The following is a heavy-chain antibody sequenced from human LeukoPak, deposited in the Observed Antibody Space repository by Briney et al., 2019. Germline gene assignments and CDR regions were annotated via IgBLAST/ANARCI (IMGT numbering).Heavy chain of an antibody. CDR3: AKDYVGVNPDAFGV. J-gene: IGHJ3*01. V-gene: IGHV3-53*01. D-gene: IGHD3-10*01. CDR1: GFTVYSNY. Sequence: GGSLRLSCAVSGFTVYSNYMTWVRQAPGKGPEWLSVIYSGGDTYYADSVKGRFTISRDNSKNTLFLQMNSLRAEDTAVYYCAKDYVGVNPDAFGVWGQGTVVSVSS. CDR2: IYSGGDT.